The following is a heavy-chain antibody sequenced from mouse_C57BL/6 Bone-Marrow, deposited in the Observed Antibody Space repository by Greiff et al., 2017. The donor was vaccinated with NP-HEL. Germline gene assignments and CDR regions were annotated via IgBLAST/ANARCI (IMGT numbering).Heavy chain of an antibody. D-gene: IGHD1-1*01. CDR3: VRSDYGSSPWFAY. Sequence: QVQLQQPGAELVRPGPSVKLSCKASGYTFTSYWMHWVKQRPGQGLEWIGVIDPSDSYTNYNQKFKGKATLTVDTSSSTAYMQLSSLTSEDSAVYYCVRSDYGSSPWFAYWGQGTLVTVSA. V-gene: IGHV1-59*01. CDR2: IDPSDSYT. CDR1: GYTFTSYW. J-gene: IGHJ3*01.